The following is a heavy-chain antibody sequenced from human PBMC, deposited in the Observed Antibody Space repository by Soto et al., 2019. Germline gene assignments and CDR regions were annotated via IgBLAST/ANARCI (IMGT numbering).Heavy chain of an antibody. D-gene: IGHD3-10*01. CDR2: IYYSGST. CDR3: ARRGYYGSGSYRLGSYYYYGMDV. V-gene: IGHV4-39*01. CDR1: GGSISSSSYY. Sequence: PSETLSLTCTVSGGSISSSSYYWGWIRQPPGKGLEWIGSIYYSGSTYYNPSLMSRVTISVDTSKNQFSLKLSSVTAADTAVYYCARRGYYGSGSYRLGSYYYYGMDVWGQGTTVTVSS. J-gene: IGHJ6*02.